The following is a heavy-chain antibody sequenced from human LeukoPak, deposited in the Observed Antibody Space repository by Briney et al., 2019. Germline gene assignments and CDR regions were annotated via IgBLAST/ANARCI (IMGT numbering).Heavy chain of an antibody. J-gene: IGHJ6*02. Sequence: SVKVSCKASGGTFRSYAISWVRQAPGQGLEWMGRIIPILGIANYAQKFQGRVTITADKSTSTAYMELSSLRSEDTAVYYCARPLFFDGMDVWGQGTTVTVSS. CDR2: IIPILGIA. V-gene: IGHV1-69*04. CDR1: GGTFRSYA. CDR3: ARPLFFDGMDV. D-gene: IGHD2-21*01.